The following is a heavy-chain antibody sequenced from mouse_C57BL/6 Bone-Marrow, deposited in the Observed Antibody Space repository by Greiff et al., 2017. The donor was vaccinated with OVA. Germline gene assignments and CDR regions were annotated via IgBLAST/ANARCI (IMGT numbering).Heavy chain of an antibody. J-gene: IGHJ1*03. Sequence: ESGPGLVKPSQSLSLTCSVTSYSITSGYYWNWIRQFPGNKLEWMGYISYDGSNNYNPSLKNRISITRDTSKNQFFLKLNSVTTEDTATYYCARGFIWGTGTTVTVSS. CDR2: ISYDGSN. CDR3: ARGFI. V-gene: IGHV3-6*01. CDR1: SYSITSGYY.